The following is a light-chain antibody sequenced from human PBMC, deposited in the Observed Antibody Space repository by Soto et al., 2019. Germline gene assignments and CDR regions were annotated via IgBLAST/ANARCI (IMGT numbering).Light chain of an antibody. J-gene: IGLJ2*01. CDR3: SSYAGSNNVV. Sequence: QSALTQPPSASGSPGPSVSISCTGTSSDVGGYNYVSWYQQHPGKAPKLLLYEVSKRPSGVPDRFSGSKSGNTASLTVSGLQAEDEADYYCSSYAGSNNVVFGGGTKLTVL. CDR1: SSDVGGYNY. CDR2: EVS. V-gene: IGLV2-8*01.